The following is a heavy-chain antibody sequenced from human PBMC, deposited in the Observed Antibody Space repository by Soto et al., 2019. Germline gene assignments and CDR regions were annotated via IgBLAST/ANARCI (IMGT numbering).Heavy chain of an antibody. D-gene: IGHD3-22*01. CDR3: ARPKSGYYDSSGYYPHWFDP. Sequence: LGESLKISCKGSGYSFTSYWIGWVRQMPGKGLEWMGIIYPGDSDTRYSPSFQGQVTISADKSISTAYLQWSSLKASDTAMYYCARPKSGYYDSSGYYPHWFDPWGQGTLVTVSS. CDR1: GYSFTSYW. J-gene: IGHJ5*02. V-gene: IGHV5-51*01. CDR2: IYPGDSDT.